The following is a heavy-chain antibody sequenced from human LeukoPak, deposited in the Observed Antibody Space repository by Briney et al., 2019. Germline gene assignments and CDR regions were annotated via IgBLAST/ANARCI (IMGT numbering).Heavy chain of an antibody. J-gene: IGHJ4*02. CDR1: GLIFSPYW. CDR2: IKKDGSEK. Sequence: GGSLRLSCAASGLIFSPYWMCWVRQAPGKGLEWVANIKKDGSEKYYVDSVEGRFTISRDNAKNSLYLQMNSLRAEDTAVYYCARDIGVKLWRGLQFDYWGQGTLVTVSS. D-gene: IGHD6-19*01. V-gene: IGHV3-7*01. CDR3: ARDIGVKLWRGLQFDY.